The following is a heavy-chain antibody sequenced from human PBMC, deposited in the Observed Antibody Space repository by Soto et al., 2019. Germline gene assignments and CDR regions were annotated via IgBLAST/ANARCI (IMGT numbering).Heavy chain of an antibody. D-gene: IGHD3-9*01. Sequence: QITLRESGPALVKPTQTLTLTCTFSGFSLNSRGVGVGWVRQPPGKALEWLAIVYWDDDKRYRPSLRSRLSIRKDTPKNQGVLTLTNTDPVDTATYYCVHRGPVDETGMGFDFWGQGSLSPSPQ. V-gene: IGHV2-5*02. CDR3: VHRGPVDETGMGFDF. CDR1: GFSLNSRGVG. CDR2: VYWDDDK. J-gene: IGHJ4*02.